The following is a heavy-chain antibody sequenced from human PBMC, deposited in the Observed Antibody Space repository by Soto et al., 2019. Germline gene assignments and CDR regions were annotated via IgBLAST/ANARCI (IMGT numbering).Heavy chain of an antibody. CDR2: ISSSSSYI. J-gene: IGHJ6*03. V-gene: IGHV3-21*01. CDR3: ARDLSSSWWRYYYYYMDV. D-gene: IGHD6-13*01. Sequence: PGGSLRLSCAASGFTFSSYSMNWVRQAPGKGLEWVSSISSSSSYIYYADSVKGRFTISRDNAKNSLYLQMNSLRAEDTAVYYCARDLSSSWWRYYYYYMDVWGKGTTVTVSS. CDR1: GFTFSSYS.